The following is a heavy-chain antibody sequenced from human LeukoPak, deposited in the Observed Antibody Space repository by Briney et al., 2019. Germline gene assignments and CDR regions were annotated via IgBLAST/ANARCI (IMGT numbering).Heavy chain of an antibody. Sequence: PGGSLRLSCAASGFTFSDHYMDWVRQAPGKGLEWVGRTGNRVNAYTTEYAASVKGRFTISRDDSKNSLYLQMNSLKTEDTAVYYCTRRRFYFDHWGQGTLVTVSS. V-gene: IGHV3-72*01. CDR1: GFTFSDHY. CDR2: TGNRVNAYTT. CDR3: TRRRFYFDH. J-gene: IGHJ4*02.